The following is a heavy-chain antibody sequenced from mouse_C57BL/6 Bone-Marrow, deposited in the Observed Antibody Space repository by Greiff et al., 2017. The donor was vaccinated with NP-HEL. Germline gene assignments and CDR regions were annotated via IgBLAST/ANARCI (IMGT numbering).Heavy chain of an antibody. CDR2: IRSKSNNYAT. V-gene: IGHV10-1*01. CDR3: GRLRAYYSNLHWYFDV. Sequence: EVQGVESGGGLVQPKGSLKLSCAASGFSFNTYAMNWVRQAPGQGLEWVARIRSKSNNYATYYADSVKDGFTISRDDSESMLYLQMNNLKTEYTAMYYWGRLRAYYSNLHWYFDVWGTGTTVTVSS. CDR1: GFSFNTYA. J-gene: IGHJ1*03. D-gene: IGHD2-5*01.